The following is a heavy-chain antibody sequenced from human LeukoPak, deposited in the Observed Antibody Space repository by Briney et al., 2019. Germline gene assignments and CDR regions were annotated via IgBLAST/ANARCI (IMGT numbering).Heavy chain of an antibody. J-gene: IGHJ6*02. V-gene: IGHV4-4*07. CDR1: GGSISSCY. CDR2: IYTCWST. CDR3: ARDSSSRQHCMDV. Sequence: SETLSLTCTVSGGSISSCYWSWIRQPAQPGLERVGRIYTCWSTNYNPYLKSRVPMSVDTYKNQFSLTLNFVTATATSVYYCARDSSSRQHCMDVWGQGTTVTVSS. D-gene: IGHD6-6*01.